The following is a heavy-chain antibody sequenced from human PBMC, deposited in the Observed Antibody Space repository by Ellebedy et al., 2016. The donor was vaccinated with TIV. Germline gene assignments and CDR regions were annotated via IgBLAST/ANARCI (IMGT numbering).Heavy chain of an antibody. V-gene: IGHV1-18*01. CDR2: ISTYNDKK. CDR3: ARVPLPGKADY. CDR1: GYTFTTSG. D-gene: IGHD4-23*01. J-gene: IGHJ4*02. Sequence: ASVKVSXKTHGYTFTTSGISWVRQAPGKGLEWVGWISTYNDKKNYALKFQDRVTMTTDTSTSTAYMELRSLISDDTAVYYCARVPLPGKADYWGQGTLVTVSS.